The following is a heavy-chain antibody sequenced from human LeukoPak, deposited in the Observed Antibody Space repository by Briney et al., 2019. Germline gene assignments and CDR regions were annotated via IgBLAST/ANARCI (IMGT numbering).Heavy chain of an antibody. CDR2: INLNSGGT. V-gene: IGHV1-2*02. D-gene: IGHD3-10*01. Sequence: ASLKVSSEPSGYSFTVDNMHCVPEAPGQGLEWMGWINLNSGGTNYAQKFQGRVTMTRDTSISTAYMELSRLRSDDTAVYYCARAERLLRFGELLSIHWFDPWGQGTLVTVSS. CDR3: ARAERLLRFGELLSIHWFDP. J-gene: IGHJ5*02. CDR1: GYSFTVDN.